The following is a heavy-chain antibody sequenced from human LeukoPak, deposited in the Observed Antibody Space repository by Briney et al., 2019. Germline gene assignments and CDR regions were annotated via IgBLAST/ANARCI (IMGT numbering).Heavy chain of an antibody. V-gene: IGHV3-74*01. D-gene: IGHD5-18*01. CDR1: GFTFSSYW. CDR2: INSDGSST. J-gene: IGHJ4*02. Sequence: GGSLRLSCAASGFTFSSYWMHWVRQAPGKGLVWVSRINSDGSSTNYADSAKGRFTISRDNAKSTLYLQMNSLRAEDTAVYYCARGLIYSRAAFDYWGQGTLVTVSS. CDR3: ARGLIYSRAAFDY.